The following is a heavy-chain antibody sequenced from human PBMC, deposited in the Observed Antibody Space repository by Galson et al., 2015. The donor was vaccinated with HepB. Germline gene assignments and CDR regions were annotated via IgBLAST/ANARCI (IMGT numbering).Heavy chain of an antibody. CDR2: ISYDGSNK. Sequence: SLRLSCAASGFTFSSYAMHWVRQAPGKGLEWVVVISYDGSNKYYADSMKGRFTISRDNSKNTLYLQMNSLRAEDTAVYYCARDRDYWGQGTLVTVSS. CDR3: ARDRDY. V-gene: IGHV3-30*04. CDR1: GFTFSSYA. J-gene: IGHJ4*02.